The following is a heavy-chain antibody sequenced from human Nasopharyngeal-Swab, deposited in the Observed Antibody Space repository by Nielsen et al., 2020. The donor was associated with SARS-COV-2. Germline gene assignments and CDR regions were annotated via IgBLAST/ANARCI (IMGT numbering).Heavy chain of an antibody. D-gene: IGHD4-11*01. CDR1: GFTFISYA. CDR3: ARTRRATVTTGAFDI. Sequence: VGSRRRNCAASGFTFISYAMHWVRQAPGKGLEYVSAISSNGGSTYYANAVKGRFTISSDSSKNTLYLQMGSLRAEEMAVYYCARTRRATVTTGAFDIWGQGTMVTVSS. J-gene: IGHJ3*02. CDR2: ISSNGGST. V-gene: IGHV3-64*01.